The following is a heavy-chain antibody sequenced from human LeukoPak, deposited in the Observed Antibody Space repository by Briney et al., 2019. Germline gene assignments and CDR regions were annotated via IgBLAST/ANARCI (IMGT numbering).Heavy chain of an antibody. CDR3: TKDIGAGISSSWYGDYGMDV. V-gene: IGHV3-9*01. D-gene: IGHD6-13*01. J-gene: IGHJ6*02. Sequence: PGGSLRLSCSASGFTFDDYAMHWVRQAPGKGLEWVSGISWNGVSIGYAGSVKGRFTISRDNAKNSLYLQMNSLRAEDTALYYCTKDIGAGISSSWYGDYGMDVWGQGTTVTVSS. CDR2: ISWNGVSI. CDR1: GFTFDDYA.